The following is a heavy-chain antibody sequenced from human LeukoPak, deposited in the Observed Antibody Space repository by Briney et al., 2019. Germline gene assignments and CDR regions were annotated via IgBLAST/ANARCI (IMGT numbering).Heavy chain of an antibody. CDR3: AKDLRIRYSAHFDY. Sequence: GGSLRLSCVGSGFTFRSHAMSWVRQAPEKGLEFVSGIYENGGTTYYADSVKGRFSISRDNSKNTLYLQMDSLRGEDTAVYYCAKDLRIRYSAHFDYWGQGAVVTVSS. CDR2: IYENGGTT. J-gene: IGHJ4*02. V-gene: IGHV3-23*01. D-gene: IGHD2-21*01. CDR1: GFTFRSHA.